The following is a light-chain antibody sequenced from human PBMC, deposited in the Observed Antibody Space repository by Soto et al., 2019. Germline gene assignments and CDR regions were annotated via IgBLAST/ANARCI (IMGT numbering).Light chain of an antibody. J-gene: IGKJ5*01. CDR2: VTS. CDR3: QQGHNWPLT. Sequence: DIQMTQSPSSVSASVGDRVTITCRATQGLSGSLAWYQQKPGKAPKLLISVTSRLQSGVPSRFSGSASGTDVTLTIDSLQPEDLATCYCQQGHNWPLTFGQGTRLEIK. CDR1: QGLSGS. V-gene: IGKV1-12*01.